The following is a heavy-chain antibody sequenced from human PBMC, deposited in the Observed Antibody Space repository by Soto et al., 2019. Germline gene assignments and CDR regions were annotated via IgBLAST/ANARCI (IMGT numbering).Heavy chain of an antibody. CDR2: IKGDGSSI. D-gene: IGHD2-15*01. J-gene: IGHJ6*02. CDR3: ARGIKNYYGVDV. Sequence: EVQLVESGGGLVQPGGSLRLSCVASGFTFSDYWMHWVRQAPGKGLVWVSRIKGDGSSISYADSVKGRFTISRDNAKNTVYLQMKGLRAEDTAIYYCARGIKNYYGVDVWGQGPTVPVSS. CDR1: GFTFSDYW. V-gene: IGHV3-74*01.